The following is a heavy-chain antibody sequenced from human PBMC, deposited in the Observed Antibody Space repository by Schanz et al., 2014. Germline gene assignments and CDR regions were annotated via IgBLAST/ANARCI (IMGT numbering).Heavy chain of an antibody. Sequence: EVQLVESGGGLVQPGGSLRLSCAASGLMFHDYAMHWVRQAPGKGLEWVSGINWNGGIVAYADSVKGRFTISRDNAKNSLYLQMNSLRPEDTALYYCAPEYGSSKNWFDPWGQGTRVTVSS. V-gene: IGHV3-9*01. CDR3: APEYGSSKNWFDP. J-gene: IGHJ5*02. D-gene: IGHD6-6*01. CDR2: INWNGGIV. CDR1: GLMFHDYA.